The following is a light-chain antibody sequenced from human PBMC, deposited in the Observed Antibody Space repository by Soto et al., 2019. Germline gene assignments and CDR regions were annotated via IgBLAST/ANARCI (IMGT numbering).Light chain of an antibody. CDR1: ISNIGTYR. J-gene: IGLJ1*01. CDR3: AAWDDSLNGCV. Sequence: QSVVAQPASASGTPGQGVTISCSGSISNIGTYRVSWYQHFPGTAPRLLIYSENQRPSGVPDRFSASKSGASASLAIGGLQSEDEAYFYCAAWDDSLNGCVFGTGTKVTVL. CDR2: SEN. V-gene: IGLV1-44*01.